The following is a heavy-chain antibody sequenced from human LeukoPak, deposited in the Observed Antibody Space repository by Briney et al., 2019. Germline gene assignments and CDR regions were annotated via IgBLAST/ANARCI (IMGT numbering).Heavy chain of an antibody. CDR1: GFTFSSYA. J-gene: IGHJ4*02. V-gene: IGHV3-23*01. CDR3: AKESPIFDY. Sequence: GGSLRLSCAASGFTFSSYAMRWVRQAPGKGLEWVSVISGLGHSTYYADSVKGRFIISRDNSKNTLYLQMNSLRAEDTAVYYCAKESPIFDYWGQGTLVTVSS. CDR2: ISGLGHST.